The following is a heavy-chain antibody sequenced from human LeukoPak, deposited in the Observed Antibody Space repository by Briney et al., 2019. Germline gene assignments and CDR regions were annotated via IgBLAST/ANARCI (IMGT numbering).Heavy chain of an antibody. V-gene: IGHV4-59*08. CDR3: TRDRFGGGWFDP. Sequence: SETLSLTCTVSGGSLTNDYWSWIRQSPGKGPEWIAYINFDGRTNHNPSLKSRVTLSLDTTKNQVSMNLTSVTAADTAVYYCTRDRFGGGWFDPWGQGVLVTVSS. D-gene: IGHD3-10*01. J-gene: IGHJ5*02. CDR1: GGSLTNDY. CDR2: INFDGRT.